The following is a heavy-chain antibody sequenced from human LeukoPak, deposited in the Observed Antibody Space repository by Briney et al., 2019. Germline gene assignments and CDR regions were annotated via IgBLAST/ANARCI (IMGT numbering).Heavy chain of an antibody. V-gene: IGHV1-18*01. CDR1: GFTFTSNG. Sequence: ASVKVSCKTSGFTFTSNGISWVRQAPGQGLEWMGWINAYNGKTNYPQKFQDRVTMTTDTSTSTAYLELRNLRSDDTAVYYCARDSHGYCDYWGQGTLVTVSS. J-gene: IGHJ4*02. CDR2: INAYNGKT. CDR3: ARDSHGYCDY.